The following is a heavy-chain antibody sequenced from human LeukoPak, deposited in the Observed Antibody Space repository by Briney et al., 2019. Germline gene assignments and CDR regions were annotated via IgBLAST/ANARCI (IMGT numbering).Heavy chain of an antibody. CDR1: GYTLTELS. Sequence: VASVKVSCKVSGYTLTELSMHWVRQAPGKGLEWMGGFDPEDGETIYAQKFQGRVTMTEDTSTDTAYMELSSLRSEDTAVYYCAKDRTVVPAAIYPNWGQGTLVTVSS. CDR3: AKDRTVVPAAIYPN. V-gene: IGHV1-24*01. CDR2: FDPEDGET. D-gene: IGHD2-2*01. J-gene: IGHJ4*02.